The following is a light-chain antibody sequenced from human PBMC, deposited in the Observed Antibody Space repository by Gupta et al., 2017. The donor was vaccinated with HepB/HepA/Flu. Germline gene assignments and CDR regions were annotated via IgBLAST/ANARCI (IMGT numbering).Light chain of an antibody. CDR2: GAS. J-gene: IGKJ3*01. V-gene: IGKV1-27*01. CDR3: QKEDDAPLT. Sequence: DIQLTQSPSSLSASVGDGVTLTCRASQGISVHLAWYQQRRGKVASRLIYGASTLHEGVPSRFSGSGSGTDFTLTISSLQPEDVATYYCQKEDDAPLTFGHGTEVHIK. CDR1: QGISVH.